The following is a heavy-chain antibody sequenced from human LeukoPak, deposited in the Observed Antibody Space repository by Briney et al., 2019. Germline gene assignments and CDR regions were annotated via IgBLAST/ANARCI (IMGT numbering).Heavy chain of an antibody. V-gene: IGHV3-23*01. CDR1: GFTFSSYA. J-gene: IGHJ4*02. CDR3: AKAGGGYSYGAY. CDR2: ISGGGST. D-gene: IGHD5-18*01. Sequence: GGSLRLSCAASGFTFSSYAMSWVRQAPGKGLEWVSAISGGGSTYYADSVKGRFTISRDNSKNTLYLQMNSLRAEDTAVYYCAKAGGGYSYGAYWGQGTLVTVSS.